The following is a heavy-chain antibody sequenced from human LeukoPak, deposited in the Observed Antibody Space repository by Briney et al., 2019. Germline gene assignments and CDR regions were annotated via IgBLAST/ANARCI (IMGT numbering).Heavy chain of an antibody. D-gene: IGHD3-10*01. CDR2: ISGSGGST. V-gene: IGHV3-23*01. J-gene: IGHJ5*02. CDR3: AKDFSPSDYYGSGSSNWFDP. Sequence: GGSLRLSCAVSGLTFSRYAMSWVRQAPGKGLEWVSAISGSGGSTYYADSGKGRFTISRDNSKNTLYLQMNSLRAEDTAVYYCAKDFSPSDYYGSGSSNWFDPWGQGTLVTVSS. CDR1: GLTFSRYA.